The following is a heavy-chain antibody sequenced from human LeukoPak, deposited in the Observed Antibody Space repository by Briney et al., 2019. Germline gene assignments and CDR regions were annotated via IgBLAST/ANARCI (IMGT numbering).Heavy chain of an antibody. J-gene: IGHJ5*02. CDR3: ARQNHDIGTNWFDP. CDR1: GDSIRSVHYY. CDR2: IYDTGST. D-gene: IGHD3-9*01. V-gene: IGHV4-39*01. Sequence: SETLSLTCSVSGDSIRSVHYYWGRIRQPPGRGLEWIGSIYDTGSTYYNPSLKSRVTIFVDTSKNQFSLRLTSVTAADTAMYYCARQNHDIGTNWFDPWGQGTLVTVSS.